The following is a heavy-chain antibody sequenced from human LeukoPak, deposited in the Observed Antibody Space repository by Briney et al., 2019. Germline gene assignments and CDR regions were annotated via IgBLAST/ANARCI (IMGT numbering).Heavy chain of an antibody. CDR2: IKQDGGEK. Sequence: GGSLRLSCVDSGITFSRYWMSWVRQAPAKGLEWVANIKQDGGEKYYVDSVKGRFTISRDNAKNSLYLQMNSLRVEDTAVYYCARDGRPLDYWGQGTLVTVSS. J-gene: IGHJ4*02. CDR3: ARDGRPLDY. V-gene: IGHV3-7*03. CDR1: GITFSRYW.